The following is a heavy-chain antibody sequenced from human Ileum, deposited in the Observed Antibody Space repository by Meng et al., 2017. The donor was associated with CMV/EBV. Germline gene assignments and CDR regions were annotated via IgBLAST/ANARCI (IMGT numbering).Heavy chain of an antibody. Sequence: GESLKISCAASGFTFNSHTMTWVRQAPGRGLEWVSIISGGGGTTYYADSVKGRFTISRDNSKNTLYLQMNSLRGEDTALYYCATPATSSGWYYFDCWGQGTRVTVSS. CDR3: ATPATSSGWYYFDC. D-gene: IGHD6-19*01. J-gene: IGHJ4*02. CDR2: ISGGGGTT. CDR1: GFTFNSHT. V-gene: IGHV3-23*01.